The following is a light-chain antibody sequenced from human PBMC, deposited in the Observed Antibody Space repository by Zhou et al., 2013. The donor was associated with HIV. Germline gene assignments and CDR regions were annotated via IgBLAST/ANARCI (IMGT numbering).Light chain of an antibody. CDR2: DVS. CDR1: TGDVGHYNY. Sequence: QSALTQPASVSGSPGQSITISFTGTTGDVGHYNYVSWYQQHTGQAPKLIIFDVSQRPSGVSDRFSGSKSGNTASLTISGLQAEDEADYYCSSYTSSSTLVFGGGTKLTVL. CDR3: SSYTSSSTLV. V-gene: IGLV2-14*03. J-gene: IGLJ2*01.